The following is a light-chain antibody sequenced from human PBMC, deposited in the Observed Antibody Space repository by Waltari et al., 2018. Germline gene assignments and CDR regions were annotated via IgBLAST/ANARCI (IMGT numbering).Light chain of an antibody. Sequence: DIVMTQSPDSLAVSLCERATTYCQSSQSVLYSSNNKNYLTLYQKKPGQPPKLLIYWASTREAGVPDRFSGSGSGTDFTLTISSLQAEDVAVYYCQQYYNTPFTFGPGTKVDVK. J-gene: IGKJ3*01. CDR2: WAS. V-gene: IGKV4-1*01. CDR3: QQYYNTPFT. CDR1: QSVLYSSNNKNY.